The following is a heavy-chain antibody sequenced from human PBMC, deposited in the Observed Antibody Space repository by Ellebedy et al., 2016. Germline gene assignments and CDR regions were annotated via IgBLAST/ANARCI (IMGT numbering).Heavy chain of an antibody. D-gene: IGHD3-10*01. V-gene: IGHV1-69*04. J-gene: IGHJ4*02. CDR3: ARDAGYYYGSGRGSEFLFDY. CDR2: IIPILGIA. Sequence: ASVKVSCKASGGTFSSYAISWVRQAPGQGLEWMGRIIPILGIANYAQKFQGRVTITADKSTSTAYMELSSLRSEDTAVYYCARDAGYYYGSGRGSEFLFDYWGQGTLVTVSS. CDR1: GGTFSSYA.